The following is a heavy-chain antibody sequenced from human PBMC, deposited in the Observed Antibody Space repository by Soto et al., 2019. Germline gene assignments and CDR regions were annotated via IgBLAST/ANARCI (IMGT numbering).Heavy chain of an antibody. V-gene: IGHV4-39*01. CDR3: ARQSSGWYNWFDP. CDR1: GGSIGSSSYY. D-gene: IGHD6-19*01. CDR2: IYYSGSI. Sequence: QLQLQESGPGLVKPSETLSLTCSVSGGSIGSSSYYWGWIRQPPGKGLEWIGSIYYSGSIYYNPSLKSRVTISVDTSKKQFSLKLSSVTAAETAVYYCARQSSGWYNWFDPWGQGTLVTVSS. J-gene: IGHJ5*02.